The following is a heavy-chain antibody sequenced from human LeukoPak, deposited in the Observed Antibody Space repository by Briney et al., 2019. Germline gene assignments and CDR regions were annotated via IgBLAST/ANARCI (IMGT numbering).Heavy chain of an antibody. V-gene: IGHV4-61*02. D-gene: IGHD1-26*01. Sequence: SETLSLTCTVSGGSISSGSYYWSWIRQPAGKGLEWIGRIYTSGSTNYNPSLKSRVTISVDTSKNQFSLKLSSVTAADTAVYYCARDFMGATYFDYWGQGTLVTVSS. CDR3: ARDFMGATYFDY. CDR1: GGSISSGSYY. CDR2: IYTSGST. J-gene: IGHJ4*02.